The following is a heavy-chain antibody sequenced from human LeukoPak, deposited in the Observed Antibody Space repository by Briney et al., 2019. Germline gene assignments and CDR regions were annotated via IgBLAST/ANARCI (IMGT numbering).Heavy chain of an antibody. D-gene: IGHD3-3*01. CDR3: ARDFSYYDFWSGYGFDY. J-gene: IGHJ4*02. V-gene: IGHV3-21*01. Sequence: GGSLRHSCADSGFTFSSYAMSRVRQAPGKGLEWVSSISSSSSYIYYADSVKGRFTISRDNAKNSLYLQMNSLRAEDTAVYYCARDFSYYDFWSGYGFDYWGQGTLVTVSS. CDR2: ISSSSSYI. CDR1: GFTFSSYA.